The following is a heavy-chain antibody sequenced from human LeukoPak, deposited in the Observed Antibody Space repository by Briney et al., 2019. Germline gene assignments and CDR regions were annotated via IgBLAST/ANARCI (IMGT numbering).Heavy chain of an antibody. CDR3: ARAGRCSGGSCYLTRGVFDY. V-gene: IGHV1-2*02. CDR1: GYTFTGYY. J-gene: IGHJ4*02. Sequence: ASVKVSCKASGYTFTGYYMHWVRQAPGQGLEWMGWINPNSGGTNYAQKFQGRVTMTRDTSISTAYMELSRLRSDDTAVYYCARAGRCSGGSCYLTRGVFDYWGQGTLVTVSS. CDR2: INPNSGGT. D-gene: IGHD2-15*01.